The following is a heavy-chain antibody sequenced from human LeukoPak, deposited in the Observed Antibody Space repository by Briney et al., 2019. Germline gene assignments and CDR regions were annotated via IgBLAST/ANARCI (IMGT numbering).Heavy chain of an antibody. CDR2: IYTSGST. CDR3: ARHETAYFDY. V-gene: IGHV4-4*09. CDR1: GGSISSYY. D-gene: IGHD6-25*01. Sequence: SETLSLACTVSGGSISSYYWSCIRQPPGKGLEWIGYIYTSGSTNYNPSLKSRVTISVDTSKNQYSLKLSSVPAADTAVYYCARHETAYFDYRGQGTLVTVSS. J-gene: IGHJ4*02.